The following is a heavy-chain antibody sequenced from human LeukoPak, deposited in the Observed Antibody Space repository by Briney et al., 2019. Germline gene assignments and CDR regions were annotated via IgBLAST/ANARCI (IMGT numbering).Heavy chain of an antibody. CDR1: GFTFSSYE. Sequence: GGSLRLSCAASGFTFSSYEMNWVRQAPGKGLEWVSYISSSGSTIHYADSVRGRFTISRDNSKSTLSLQMNSLRAEDTAIYYCATYRQVLLPFESWGQGTLVTVSS. J-gene: IGHJ4*02. CDR2: ISSSGSTI. V-gene: IGHV3-48*03. D-gene: IGHD2-8*02. CDR3: ATYRQVLLPFES.